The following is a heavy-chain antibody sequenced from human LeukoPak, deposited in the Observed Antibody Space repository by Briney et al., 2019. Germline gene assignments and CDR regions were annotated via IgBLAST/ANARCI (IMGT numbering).Heavy chain of an antibody. CDR1: GFTLSSYA. D-gene: IGHD3-22*01. CDR3: ARFGYYYDSSGYPGGYGMDV. Sequence: PGGSLRLSCAASGFTLSSYAMHWVRQAPGKGLEWVAVISYDGSNKYYADSVKGRFTISRDNSKNTLYLQMNSLRAEDTAVYYCARFGYYYDSSGYPGGYGMDVWGQGTTVTVSS. V-gene: IGHV3-30-3*01. J-gene: IGHJ6*02. CDR2: ISYDGSNK.